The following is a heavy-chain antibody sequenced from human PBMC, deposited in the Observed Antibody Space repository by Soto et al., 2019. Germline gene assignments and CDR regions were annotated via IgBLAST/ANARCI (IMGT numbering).Heavy chain of an antibody. Sequence: GESLKISCKGPGYSFTSYWISWVRQMPGKGLEWMGRIDPSDSYTNYSPSFQGHVTISADKSISTAYLQWSRLRASDTAMYYCARHPQLRPEDYWGQGTLVTVSS. CDR1: GYSFTSYW. CDR2: IDPSDSYT. D-gene: IGHD2-2*01. CDR3: ARHPQLRPEDY. V-gene: IGHV5-10-1*01. J-gene: IGHJ4*02.